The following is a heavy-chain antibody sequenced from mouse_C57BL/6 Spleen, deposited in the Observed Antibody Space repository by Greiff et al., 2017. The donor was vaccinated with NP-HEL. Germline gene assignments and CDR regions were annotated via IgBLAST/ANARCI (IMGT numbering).Heavy chain of an antibody. CDR3: TTDDSSTPNQAWFAY. Sequence: SGAELVRPGASVKLSCTASGFNIKDDYMHWVKQRPDQGLEWIGWIDPENGDTEYATKFQGKATIPADTSSNTAYLQLSSQISEDTAVYYCTTDDSSTPNQAWFAYGGQGTLVTVSA. V-gene: IGHV14-4*01. J-gene: IGHJ3*01. CDR2: IDPENGDT. CDR1: GFNIKDDY. D-gene: IGHD1-1*01.